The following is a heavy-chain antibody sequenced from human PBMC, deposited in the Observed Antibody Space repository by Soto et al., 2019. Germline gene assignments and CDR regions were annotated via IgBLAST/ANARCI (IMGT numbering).Heavy chain of an antibody. CDR1: GFTFDDYA. CDR2: ISWNSGSI. J-gene: IGHJ3*02. D-gene: IGHD2-8*01. CDR3: AKDNIGYCTNGVCLDAFDI. Sequence: DVQLVESGGGLVQPGRSLRLSCAASGFTFDDYAMHWVRQAPGKGLEWVSGISWNSGSIGYADSVKGRFTISRDNAKNSLYLQMNSLRAEDTALYYCAKDNIGYCTNGVCLDAFDIWGQGTMVTVSS. V-gene: IGHV3-9*01.